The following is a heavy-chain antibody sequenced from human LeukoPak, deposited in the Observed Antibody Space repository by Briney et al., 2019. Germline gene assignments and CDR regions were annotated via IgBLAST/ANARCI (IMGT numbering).Heavy chain of an antibody. Sequence: PGGSLRLSCAASGFTFSSYAMSWVRQAPGKGLEWVSAISGSGGSTYYADSVKGRFTISRDNSKNTLYLQMNSLRAEGTAVYYCAKGGYCSGGSCYSSFDYWGQGTLVTVSS. D-gene: IGHD2-15*01. V-gene: IGHV3-23*01. J-gene: IGHJ4*02. CDR2: ISGSGGST. CDR3: AKGGYCSGGSCYSSFDY. CDR1: GFTFSSYA.